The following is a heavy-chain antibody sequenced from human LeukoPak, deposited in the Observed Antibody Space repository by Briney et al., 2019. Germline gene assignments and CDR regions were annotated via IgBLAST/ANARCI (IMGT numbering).Heavy chain of an antibody. CDR2: INHSGST. D-gene: IGHD2-2*01. CDR3: ARGRVPAAQSYWYFDL. Sequence: SETLSLTCAVYGGSFSGYYWSWIRQPPGKGLEWIGEINHSGSTNYNPSLKSRVTISVDTSKNQFSLKLSSVTAADTAVYYCARGRVPAAQSYWYFDLWGRGTLVTVSS. CDR1: GGSFSGYY. V-gene: IGHV4-34*01. J-gene: IGHJ2*01.